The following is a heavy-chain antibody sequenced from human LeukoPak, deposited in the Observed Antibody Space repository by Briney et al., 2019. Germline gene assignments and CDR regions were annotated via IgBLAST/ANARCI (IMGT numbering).Heavy chain of an antibody. Sequence: PSEALSLTCTVSGGSISSSSYYWGWIRQPPGKGLEWIGSIYYSGSTYYNPSLKSRVTISVDTSKNQFSLKLSSVTAADTAVYYCARVVLQSYYYYYMDVWGKGTTVTVSS. CDR3: ARVVLQSYYYYYMDV. CDR1: GGSISSSSYY. J-gene: IGHJ6*03. CDR2: IYYSGST. V-gene: IGHV4-39*07. D-gene: IGHD2/OR15-2a*01.